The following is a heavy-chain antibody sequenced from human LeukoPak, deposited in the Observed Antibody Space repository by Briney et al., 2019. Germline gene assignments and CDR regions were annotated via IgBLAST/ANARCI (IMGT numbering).Heavy chain of an antibody. CDR3: VRATEGGAMDV. D-gene: IGHD2-21*02. CDR2: ISSGGDST. J-gene: IGHJ6*02. Sequence: GGSLRLPCEASGFSFSDYYMTWIRQAPGEGLEWVSYISSGGDSTSYAESLEGRFTISRDNAKKSLYLRLNSLRPEDTAIYYCVRATEGGAMDVWGQGTTVTVSS. CDR1: GFSFSDYY. V-gene: IGHV3-11*05.